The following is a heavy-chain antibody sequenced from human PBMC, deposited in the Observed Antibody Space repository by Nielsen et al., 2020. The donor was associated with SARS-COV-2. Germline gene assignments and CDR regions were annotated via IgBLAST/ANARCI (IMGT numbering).Heavy chain of an antibody. J-gene: IGHJ4*02. D-gene: IGHD4-17*01. CDR2: INSDGSST. CDR1: GFTFSSYW. Sequence: GGSLRLSCAASGFTFSSYWMHWVRQAPGKGLVWVSRINSDGSSTSYADSVKGRFTISRDNAKNTLYLQMNSLRAEDTAVYYCARDGRVYGDYVGWGLGGYWGQGTLVTVSS. CDR3: ARDGRVYGDYVGWGLGGY. V-gene: IGHV3-74*01.